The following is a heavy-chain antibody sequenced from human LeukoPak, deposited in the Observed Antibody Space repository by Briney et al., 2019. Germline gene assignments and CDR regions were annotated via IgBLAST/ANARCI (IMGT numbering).Heavy chain of an antibody. Sequence: SETLSLTCTVSGGSISSYYWSWIRQPAGKGLEWIGRIYTSGSTNYNPSLKSRVTMSVDTSKNQFSLKLSSVTAADTAVYYCARRTAYCSGGSCWDYFDYWGQGTLVTVSS. V-gene: IGHV4-4*07. J-gene: IGHJ4*02. CDR2: IYTSGST. CDR1: GGSISSYY. D-gene: IGHD2-15*01. CDR3: ARRTAYCSGGSCWDYFDY.